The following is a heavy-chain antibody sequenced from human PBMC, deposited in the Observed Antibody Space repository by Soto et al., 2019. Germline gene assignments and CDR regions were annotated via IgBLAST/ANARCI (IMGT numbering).Heavy chain of an antibody. CDR3: ARSSRYQYDSSEGNFDY. V-gene: IGHV4-4*02. CDR2: MYHTGST. J-gene: IGHJ4*02. CDR1: GVSISSNNW. Sequence: QVQLQESGPGLVKPSGTLSLTCAVSGVSISSNNWWSWVRQPPGKGREWIGEMYHTGSTNYNPSLKSRGTISVAKSKNHFSLELNSVTAADTAVYYCARSSRYQYDSSEGNFDYWGQGTLVTVSS. D-gene: IGHD3-22*01.